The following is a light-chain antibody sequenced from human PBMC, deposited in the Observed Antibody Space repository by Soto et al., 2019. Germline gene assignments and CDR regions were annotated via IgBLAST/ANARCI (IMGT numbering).Light chain of an antibody. V-gene: IGKV3-20*01. CDR1: ESVGDY. J-gene: IGKJ5*01. CDR3: QQYVTSPAIT. CDR2: GAT. Sequence: GERATLSCWASESVGDYLAWYQQKPGQAPRLLIYGATKRTSGTPDRFSGTGSETAFTLAISRLEPGDFAVYYCQQYVTSPAITFGQGTRLE.